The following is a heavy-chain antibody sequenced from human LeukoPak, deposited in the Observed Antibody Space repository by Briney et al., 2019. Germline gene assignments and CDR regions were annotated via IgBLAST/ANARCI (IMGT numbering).Heavy chain of an antibody. Sequence: PSETLSLTCTVSGGSISSYYWSWIRQPPGKGLEGIGYIYYSGSTYYSPSLKSRVTMSVDTSKNQFSLKLSSVTATDTAVYYCARLVEMATIPPYVDYWGQGTLVTVSS. J-gene: IGHJ4*02. CDR2: IYYSGST. V-gene: IGHV4-59*12. CDR1: GGSISSYY. D-gene: IGHD5-24*01. CDR3: ARLVEMATIPPYVDY.